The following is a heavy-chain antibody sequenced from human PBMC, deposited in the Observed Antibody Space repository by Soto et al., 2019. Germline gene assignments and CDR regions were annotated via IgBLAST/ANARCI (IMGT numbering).Heavy chain of an antibody. D-gene: IGHD3-16*02. Sequence: QVQLVESGGGVVQPGRSLRLSCAASGFTFSSYAMHWVRQAPGKGLEWVAVISYDGSNKYYADSVKGRFTISRDNSKNTRYLQMNSLRAEDTAGYYCARERLGELSLRYYYGMDVWGQGTTVTVSS. CDR2: ISYDGSNK. CDR1: GFTFSSYA. J-gene: IGHJ6*02. V-gene: IGHV3-30-3*01. CDR3: ARERLGELSLRYYYGMDV.